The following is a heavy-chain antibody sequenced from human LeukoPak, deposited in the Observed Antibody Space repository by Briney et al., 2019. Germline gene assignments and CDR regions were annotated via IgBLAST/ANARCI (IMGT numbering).Heavy chain of an antibody. V-gene: IGHV5-51*01. CDR3: ATPIGYNGNSY. J-gene: IGHJ4*02. CDR1: GYRVTNFW. CDR2: IYPGDSDT. D-gene: IGHD1-7*01. Sequence: GESLKISCKGTGYRVTNFWIGWVRQMPGKGLEWMGIIYPGDSDTKYSPSFQGQVTISADKSISTAYLQWTSLKASDTAMYYCATPIGYNGNSYWGQGTLVTVSS.